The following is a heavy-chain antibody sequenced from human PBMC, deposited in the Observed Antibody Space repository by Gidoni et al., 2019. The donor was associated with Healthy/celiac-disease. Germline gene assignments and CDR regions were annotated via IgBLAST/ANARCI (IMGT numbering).Heavy chain of an antibody. V-gene: IGHV1-69*08. CDR3: AREVAGTAFDY. Sequence: QVQLVQSGAEVKKPGSSVKVSCKASGGTFSSYTISWVRQAPGQGLEWMGRIIPILGIANYEQKFQGRVMITADKSTSTAYMELSSLRSEDTAVYYCAREVAGTAFDYWGQGTLVTVSA. D-gene: IGHD2-15*01. J-gene: IGHJ4*02. CDR2: IIPILGIA. CDR1: GGTFSSYT.